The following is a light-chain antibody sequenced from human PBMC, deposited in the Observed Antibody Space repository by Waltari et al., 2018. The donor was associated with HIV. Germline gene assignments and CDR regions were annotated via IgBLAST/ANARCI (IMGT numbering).Light chain of an antibody. J-gene: IGLJ2*01. V-gene: IGLV2-8*01. CDR3: SSYAGSNNVI. Sequence: QSALAQPPSASVSPGQSVTISCTGTSSDVGGYSYVSWYQQHPGKAPKLMIYEVSKRPSGGPYRFSGSKSGNAASLTVSGLQAEDEADYYCSSYAGSNNVIFGGGTKLTVL. CDR2: EVS. CDR1: SSDVGGYSY.